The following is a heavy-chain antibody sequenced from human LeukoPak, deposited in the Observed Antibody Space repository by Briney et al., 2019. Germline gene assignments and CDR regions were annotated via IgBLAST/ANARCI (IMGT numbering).Heavy chain of an antibody. CDR2: IYPGDSHT. CDR1: GYSFTNYW. J-gene: IGHJ5*01. D-gene: IGHD2-15*01. V-gene: IGHV5-51*01. Sequence: GESLKISCQGSGYSFTNYWIGWVRQMPGKGLEWMGIIYPGDSHTRYSPSFQGQVTISADKSISTACLQWSSLKASDTATYYCARSATNWFDSWGQGTLVTVSS. CDR3: ARSATNWFDS.